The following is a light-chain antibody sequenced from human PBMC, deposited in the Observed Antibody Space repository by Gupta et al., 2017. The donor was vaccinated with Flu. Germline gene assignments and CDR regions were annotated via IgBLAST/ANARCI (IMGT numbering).Light chain of an antibody. Sequence: PSTLSASIGDRVTITCRASQSISNWLAWYQQKPGKAPKLLIYKASNLESGVPSTFSGSGSGTEFTLIISSQQPDDFATYYCQHYSTYPLAFGGGTKVEIK. CDR1: QSISNW. J-gene: IGKJ4*01. CDR2: KAS. V-gene: IGKV1-5*03. CDR3: QHYSTYPLA.